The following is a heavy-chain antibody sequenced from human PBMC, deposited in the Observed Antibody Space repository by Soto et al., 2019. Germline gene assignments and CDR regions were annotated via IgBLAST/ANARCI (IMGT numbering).Heavy chain of an antibody. CDR3: AKTPRYCSGGSCYGGAFDI. D-gene: IGHD2-15*01. J-gene: IGHJ3*02. CDR1: GFTFSGYA. V-gene: IGHV3-23*01. Sequence: PGGSLRLSCATSGFTFSGYAMGWVRPGPGEGLVWVSTISGSGGNTYYVDSLKGRFTISRDNSKNTLFLQMDSLRAEDTAVYYCAKTPRYCSGGSCYGGAFDIWGQGTMVTVSS. CDR2: ISGSGGNT.